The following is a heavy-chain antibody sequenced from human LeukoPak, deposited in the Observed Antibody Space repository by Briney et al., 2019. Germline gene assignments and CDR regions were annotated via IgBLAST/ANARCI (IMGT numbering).Heavy chain of an antibody. V-gene: IGHV4-59*01. Sequence: PSETLSLTCTVSGGSISNYYWSWIRQPPGKGLEWIGYTYYSGSTNYNPSLKSRVTISVDTSKNQFSLKLSSVTAADTAVYYCARGYYYYMDVWGKGTTVTVSS. CDR2: TYYSGST. J-gene: IGHJ6*03. CDR1: GGSISNYY. CDR3: ARGYYYYMDV.